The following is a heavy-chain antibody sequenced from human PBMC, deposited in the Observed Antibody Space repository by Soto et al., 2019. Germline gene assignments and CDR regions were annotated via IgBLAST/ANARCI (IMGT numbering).Heavy chain of an antibody. Sequence: EVQLLESGGGLVQPGGSLRLSCAASGLPFSSHAMSWVRQAPGEGLVWVSSISISGGNTYYADSVRGRFTISRDNSKNTLYLHMNSLTAEDTAIYYCANEIRPNDYWGQGTRVTVSS. V-gene: IGHV3-23*01. J-gene: IGHJ4*02. CDR3: ANEIRPNDY. CDR1: GLPFSSHA. CDR2: ISISGGNT. D-gene: IGHD4-17*01.